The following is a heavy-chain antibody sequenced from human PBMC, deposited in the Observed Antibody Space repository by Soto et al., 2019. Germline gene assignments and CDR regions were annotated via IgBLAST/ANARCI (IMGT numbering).Heavy chain of an antibody. Sequence: PGGSLRLSCEASGFSFSSYTMNWVRQAPGKGLEWVSSISAGSIYIYYPDSVKGRFTISRDNAKHSLYLQMNSLRADDAAVYYCARDRVEGYYECSGYYLWGRGTLVTVSS. CDR3: ARDRVEGYYECSGYYL. J-gene: IGHJ4*02. V-gene: IGHV3-21*01. D-gene: IGHD3-22*01. CDR2: ISAGSIYI. CDR1: GFSFSSYT.